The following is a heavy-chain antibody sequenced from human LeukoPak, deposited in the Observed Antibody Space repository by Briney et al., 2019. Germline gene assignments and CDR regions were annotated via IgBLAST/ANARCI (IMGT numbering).Heavy chain of an antibody. CDR1: GFTFDDYA. CDR2: ISWNSGSI. J-gene: IGHJ2*01. V-gene: IGHV3-9*01. D-gene: IGHD4-17*01. CDR3: AKDMAVSPMITVTWGYFDL. Sequence: PGGSLRLSCAASGFTFDDYAMHWVRQAPGKGLEWVSGISWNSGSIGYADSVKGRFTISRDNAKNSLYLQMNSLRAEDTALYYCAKDMAVSPMITVTWGYFDLWGRGTLVTVSS.